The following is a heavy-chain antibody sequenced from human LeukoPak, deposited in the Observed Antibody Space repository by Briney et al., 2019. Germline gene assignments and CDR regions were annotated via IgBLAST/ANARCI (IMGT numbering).Heavy chain of an antibody. J-gene: IGHJ4*02. V-gene: IGHV3-48*02. Sequence: GGSLRLSCAAPGFTFSPYTMIWVRQAPGKGLEWVSYITASSTVYYADSVKGRFTISRDNAKNSLFLQMNSLRDEDTAVYYCARVGYDSSGYYNFDFRGQGTLVTVSS. D-gene: IGHD3-22*01. CDR1: GFTFSPYT. CDR2: ITASSTV. CDR3: ARVGYDSSGYYNFDF.